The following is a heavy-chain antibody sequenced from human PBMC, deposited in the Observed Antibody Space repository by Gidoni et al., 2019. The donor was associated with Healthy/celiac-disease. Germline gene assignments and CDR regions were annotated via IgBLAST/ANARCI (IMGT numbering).Heavy chain of an antibody. CDR2: INPSGGST. V-gene: IGHV1-46*03. J-gene: IGHJ4*02. Sequence: QVQLVQSGAEVKTPGASVKVSCRASVYTFTSYYMHWVRQAPGQGLEWMGIINPSGGSTSYAQKFQGRVTMTRDTSTSTVYMELSSLRSEDTAVYYCASSGYSYGYYFDYWGQGTLVTVSS. D-gene: IGHD5-18*01. CDR1: VYTFTSYY. CDR3: ASSGYSYGYYFDY.